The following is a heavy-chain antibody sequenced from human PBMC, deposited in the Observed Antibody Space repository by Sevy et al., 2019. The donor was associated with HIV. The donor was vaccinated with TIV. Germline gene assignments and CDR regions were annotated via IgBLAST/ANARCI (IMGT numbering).Heavy chain of an antibody. D-gene: IGHD6-13*01. Sequence: ASVKVSCKASGGTFSSYAISWVRQAPGQGLEWMGGIIPIFGTANYAQKFQGRVTITADESTSTASMELSSLRSEDTAVYYCARGGSRWPRDWFDPWGQGTLVTVSS. CDR2: IIPIFGTA. CDR1: GGTFSSYA. J-gene: IGHJ5*02. V-gene: IGHV1-69*13. CDR3: ARGGSRWPRDWFDP.